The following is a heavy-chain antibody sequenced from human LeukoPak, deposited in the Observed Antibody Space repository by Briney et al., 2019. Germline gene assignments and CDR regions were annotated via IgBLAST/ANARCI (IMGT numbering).Heavy chain of an antibody. D-gene: IGHD2-8*01. CDR1: GGSFSGYY. Sequence: PSETLSLTCAVYGGSFSGYYWSWIRQPPGKGLEWIGEINHSGSTNYNPSLKSRVTISVDTSKNQFSLKLSSVTAADTAVYYCATEGLGYCTNGVCCNGYWGQGTLVTVSS. CDR2: INHSGST. J-gene: IGHJ4*02. CDR3: ATEGLGYCTNGVCCNGY. V-gene: IGHV4-34*01.